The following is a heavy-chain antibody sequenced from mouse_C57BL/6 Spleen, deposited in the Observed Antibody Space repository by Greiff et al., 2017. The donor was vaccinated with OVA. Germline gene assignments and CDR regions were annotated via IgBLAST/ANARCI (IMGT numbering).Heavy chain of an antibody. J-gene: IGHJ4*01. CDR2: ISYDGSN. Sequence: EVQVVESGPGLVKPSQSLSLTCSVTGYSITSGYYWNWIRQFPGNKLEWMGYISYDGSNNYNPSLKNRISITRDTSKNQFFLKLNSVTTEDTATYYCAIYSNFFYYAMDYWGQGTSVTVSS. D-gene: IGHD2-5*01. CDR1: GYSITSGYY. V-gene: IGHV3-6*01. CDR3: AIYSNFFYYAMDY.